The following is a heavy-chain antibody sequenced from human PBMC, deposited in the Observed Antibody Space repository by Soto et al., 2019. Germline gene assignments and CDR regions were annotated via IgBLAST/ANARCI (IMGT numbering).Heavy chain of an antibody. CDR2: ISGSGGGT. V-gene: IGHV3-23*01. Sequence: EVQLLESGGGLVQPGGSLRLSCAASGFTFSSYAMSWVRQAAGKGLEWVSAISGSGGGTYYADSVKGRFTISRDNSKNTLYLQMNSLSAKDTAVYYCAKLQRGDSGYDSSDYWGQGTLVTVSS. D-gene: IGHD5-12*01. CDR1: GFTFSSYA. J-gene: IGHJ4*02. CDR3: AKLQRGDSGYDSSDY.